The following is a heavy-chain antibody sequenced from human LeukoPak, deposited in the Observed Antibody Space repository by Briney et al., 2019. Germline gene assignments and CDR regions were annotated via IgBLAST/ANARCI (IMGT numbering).Heavy chain of an antibody. J-gene: IGHJ2*01. Sequence: PSETLSLTCTVSGGSISSGSYYWSWIRQPAGKGLEWIGRIYTSGGTNYNPSLKSRVTISVDTSKNQFSLKLSSVTAADTAVYYCARGSYYDILTGYYWYFDLWGRGTLVTVSS. CDR3: ARGSYYDILTGYYWYFDL. CDR2: IYTSGGT. CDR1: GGSISSGSYY. V-gene: IGHV4-61*02. D-gene: IGHD3-9*01.